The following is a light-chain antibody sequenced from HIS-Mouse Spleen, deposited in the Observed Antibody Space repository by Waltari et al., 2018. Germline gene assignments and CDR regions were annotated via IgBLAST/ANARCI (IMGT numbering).Light chain of an antibody. CDR1: SPNIGSNT. CDR2: SNN. V-gene: IGLV1-44*01. CDR3: AAWDDSLNGNYV. Sequence: QSVLTQPPSASGTPGQRVTISCSGSSPNIGSNTVNWYQQLPGTAPKLLIYSNNQRPSGVPARFSGSKSGTSASLAISGLQSEDEADYYCAAWDDSLNGNYVFGTGTKVTVL. J-gene: IGLJ1*01.